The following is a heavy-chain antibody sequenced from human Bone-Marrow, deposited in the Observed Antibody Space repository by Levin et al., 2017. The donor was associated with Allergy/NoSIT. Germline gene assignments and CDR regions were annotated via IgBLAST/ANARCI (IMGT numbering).Heavy chain of an antibody. Sequence: GGSLRLSCQVSGYSFATYWIAWVRQVPGKGLEWMGVIYPGDSDTRYHPSFEGQVTISADKSINTAYLQRNSLKASDSAIYYCARHATGILLDAYDYYGMDVWGQGSTVTVSS. V-gene: IGHV5-51*01. CDR2: IYPGDSDT. CDR1: GYSFATYW. D-gene: IGHD3-9*01. CDR3: ARHATGILLDAYDYYGMDV. J-gene: IGHJ6*02.